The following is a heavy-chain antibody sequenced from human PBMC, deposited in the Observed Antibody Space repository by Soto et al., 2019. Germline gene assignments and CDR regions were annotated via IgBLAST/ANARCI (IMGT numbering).Heavy chain of an antibody. CDR3: ARVPANYGSGRGDYFDY. D-gene: IGHD3-10*01. Sequence: QVQLVQSGAEVKKPGSSVKVSCKASGGTFSSYTISWVRQAPGQGLQWMGRIIPILGIANYAQKFQGRVTSTADKSTSTAYMELSSLRSEDTAVYYCARVPANYGSGRGDYFDYWGQGTLVTVSS. J-gene: IGHJ4*02. CDR1: GGTFSSYT. V-gene: IGHV1-69*02. CDR2: IIPILGIA.